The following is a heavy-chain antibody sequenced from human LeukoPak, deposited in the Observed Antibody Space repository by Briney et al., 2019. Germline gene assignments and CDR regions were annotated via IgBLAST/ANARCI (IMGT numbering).Heavy chain of an antibody. J-gene: IGHJ6*02. V-gene: IGHV1-2*02. CDR1: GYTFNAYY. CDR2: VNSHNGAT. Sequence: GASVKVSCKASGYTFNAYYVHWVRLAPGEGLEWMGWVNSHNGATSYSQKFQDRVTMTGDTSINTAYLELNRLGSDDSAIYYCAIDYHYFGMDVWGQGTTVTVSS. CDR3: AIDYHYFGMDV.